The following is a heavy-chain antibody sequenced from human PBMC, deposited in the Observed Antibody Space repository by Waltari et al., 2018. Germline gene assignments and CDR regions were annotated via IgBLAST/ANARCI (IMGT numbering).Heavy chain of an antibody. J-gene: IGHJ1*01. CDR2: IYHSGST. Sequence: VQLQESGPGLVKPSATLSLTCAVSGYSISSGYYWGLIRQPPGKGLEWIGSIYHSGSTYYNPSLKSRVTISVDTSKNQFSLKLSSVTAADTAVYYCARLDYSSSSRYFQHWGQGTLVTVSS. CDR3: ARLDYSSSSRYFQH. V-gene: IGHV4-38-2*01. CDR1: GYSISSGYY. D-gene: IGHD6-6*01.